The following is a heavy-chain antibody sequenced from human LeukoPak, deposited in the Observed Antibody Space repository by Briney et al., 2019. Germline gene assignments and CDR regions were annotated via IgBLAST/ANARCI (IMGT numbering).Heavy chain of an antibody. CDR1: GFTFNSYI. V-gene: IGHV3-21*01. CDR2: ISTSSGYV. Sequence: GGSLRLSCAASGFTFNSYIMNWVRQAPGKGLEWVSSISTSSGYVYNADSVKGRFTISRDNARNSLYLQMNSLRAEDTAVYYCARGGGTYLDAFDFWGQGTMVTVSS. J-gene: IGHJ3*01. CDR3: ARGGGTYLDAFDF. D-gene: IGHD3-16*01.